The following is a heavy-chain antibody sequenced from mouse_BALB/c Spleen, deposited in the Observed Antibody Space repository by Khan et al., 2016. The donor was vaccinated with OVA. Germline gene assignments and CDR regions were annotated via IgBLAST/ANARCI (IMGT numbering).Heavy chain of an antibody. V-gene: IGHV5-6-5*01. CDR2: NSSGGSN. J-gene: IGHJ2*01. Sequence: EVELVESGGGSVKPGGSLKLSCAVSGFTFSSYAMSWVRQTPEKRLEWVASNSSGGSNYYPDSVKGRFTISRDNARNILYLQMSSLRSEDMAMYYCAREAYRYDEYYFDYWGQGTTLTVSS. D-gene: IGHD2-14*01. CDR3: AREAYRYDEYYFDY. CDR1: GFTFSSYA.